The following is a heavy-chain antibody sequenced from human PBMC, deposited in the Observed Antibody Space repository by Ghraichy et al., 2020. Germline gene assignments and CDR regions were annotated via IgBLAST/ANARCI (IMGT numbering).Heavy chain of an antibody. V-gene: IGHV3-33*01. CDR2: IWYDGSNK. Sequence: GGSLRLSCVASGFSFSSYGMHWVRQAPGKGLEWVAVIWYDGSNKYYADSVKGRFTISRDNSKDTMYLQMNSLRAEDTAMYYCARDPEMATVSGFDYWGQGTLVTVSS. D-gene: IGHD5-24*01. CDR3: ARDPEMATVSGFDY. J-gene: IGHJ4*02. CDR1: GFSFSSYG.